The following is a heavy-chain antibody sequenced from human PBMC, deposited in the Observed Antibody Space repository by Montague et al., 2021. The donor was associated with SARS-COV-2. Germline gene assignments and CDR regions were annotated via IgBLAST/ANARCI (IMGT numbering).Heavy chain of an antibody. CDR1: GGPISSYY. J-gene: IGHJ4*02. V-gene: IGHV4-59*08. D-gene: IGHD5-18*01. CDR2: IDYSGST. Sequence: SETLSLTCTVSGGPISSYYWNWIRQPPGKGLEWIGYIDYSGSTNYNPSLKSRVTISVDTSKNQFSLKLSSVTAADTAVYYCARHKAGEIGYSYGYKGRGYYFDXWGQGTLVTVSS. CDR3: ARHKAGEIGYSYGYKGRGYYFDX.